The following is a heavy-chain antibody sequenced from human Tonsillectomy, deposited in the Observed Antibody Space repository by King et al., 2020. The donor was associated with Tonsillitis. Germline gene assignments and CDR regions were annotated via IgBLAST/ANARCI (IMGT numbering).Heavy chain of an antibody. Sequence: VQLVESGGGLIQPGGSLRLSCAASGFTVSSNYMSWVRQAPGKGREWVSLIYSGGSTYYADSVKGRFTISRDNSKNTLYLQMNSLRAEDTAVYYCARDVGTGLQGYGMDVWGQGATVTVSS. CDR2: IYSGGST. CDR1: GFTVSSNY. CDR3: ARDVGTGLQGYGMDV. V-gene: IGHV3-53*01. D-gene: IGHD1-1*01. J-gene: IGHJ6*02.